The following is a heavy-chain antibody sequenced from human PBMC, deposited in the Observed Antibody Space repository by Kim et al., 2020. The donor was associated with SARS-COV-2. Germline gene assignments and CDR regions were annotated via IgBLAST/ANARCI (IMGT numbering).Heavy chain of an antibody. CDR2: IKSKTDGGTT. J-gene: IGHJ4*02. V-gene: IGHV3-15*01. D-gene: IGHD3-22*01. Sequence: GGSLRLSCAASGFTFSNAWMSWVRQAPGKGLEWVGRIKSKTDGGTTDYAAPVKGRFTISRDDSKNTLYLQMNSLKTEDTAVYYCTTGETYYYDSSGLYYFDYWGQGTLVTVSS. CDR3: TTGETYYYDSSGLYYFDY. CDR1: GFTFSNAW.